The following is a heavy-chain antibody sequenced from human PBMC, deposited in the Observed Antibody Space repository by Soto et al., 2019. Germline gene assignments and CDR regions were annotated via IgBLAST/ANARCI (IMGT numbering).Heavy chain of an antibody. J-gene: IGHJ3*02. CDR1: GGTFSSYT. CDR3: ASRLGGVGNYAFDI. D-gene: IGHD3-16*01. V-gene: IGHV1-69*02. Sequence: QVQLVQSGAEVKKPGSSVKVSCKASGGTFSSYTISWVRQAPGQGLEWMGRIIAILGIANYAQKFQGRVTITADKSTSTAYMELSSLRSEDTAVYYCASRLGGVGNYAFDIWGQGTMVTVSS. CDR2: IIAILGIA.